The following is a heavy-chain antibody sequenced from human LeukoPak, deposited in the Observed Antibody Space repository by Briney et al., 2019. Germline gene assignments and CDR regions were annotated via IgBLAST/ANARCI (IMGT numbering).Heavy chain of an antibody. CDR1: GFTFSSYS. Sequence: GGSLRLSCAASGFTFSSYSMNWVRQAPGKGLEWVSSISSSSYIYYADSVKGRFTISRDNAKNSLYLQMNSLRAEDTAVYYCARAPYYYDSGTIDYWGQGTLVTVSS. V-gene: IGHV3-21*01. J-gene: IGHJ4*02. CDR2: ISSSSYI. CDR3: ARAPYYYDSGTIDY. D-gene: IGHD3-22*01.